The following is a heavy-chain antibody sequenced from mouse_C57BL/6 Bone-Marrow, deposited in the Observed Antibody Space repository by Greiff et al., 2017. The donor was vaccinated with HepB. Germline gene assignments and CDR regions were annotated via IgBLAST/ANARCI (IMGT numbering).Heavy chain of an antibody. J-gene: IGHJ1*03. Sequence: VQLQQSGPELVKPGASVKIPCKASGYTFTDYNMDWVKQSHGKSLEWIGDINPNNGGTIYNQKFKGKATLTVDKSSSTAYMELRSLTSEDTAVYYCASYYGSSYDWYFDVWGTGTTVTVSS. CDR3: ASYYGSSYDWYFDV. D-gene: IGHD1-1*01. V-gene: IGHV1-18*01. CDR1: GYTFTDYN. CDR2: INPNNGGT.